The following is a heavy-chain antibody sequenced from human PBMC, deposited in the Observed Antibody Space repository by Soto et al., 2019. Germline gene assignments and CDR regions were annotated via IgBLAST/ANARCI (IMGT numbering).Heavy chain of an antibody. J-gene: IGHJ6*02. CDR1: GGTFSSYA. CDR3: AREYNWNYNYYYGMDV. D-gene: IGHD1-20*01. V-gene: IGHV1-69*13. CDR2: IIPIFGTA. Sequence: SVKVSCKASGGTFSSYAISWVRQAPGQGLEWMGGIIPIFGTANYAQKFQGRVTITADESTSTAYMELGSLRSEDTAVYYCAREYNWNYNYYYGMDVWGQGTTVTVSS.